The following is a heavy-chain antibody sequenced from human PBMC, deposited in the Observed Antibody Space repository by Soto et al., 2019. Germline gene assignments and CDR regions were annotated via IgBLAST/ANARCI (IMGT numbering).Heavy chain of an antibody. CDR1: GVPITTFY. J-gene: IGHJ6*02. D-gene: IGHD3-10*01. V-gene: IGHV4-59*07. CDR2: IYYGGST. Sequence: QVQLQESGPALVRPSDSLSLMSSVSGVPITTFYWSWIRQAPGKGLEYIGYIYYGGSTHYNPALKSRVTISVDTAKNEFSLKLRSVTAADTAAYYCARGQLLHYQYGLDVWGQGTTVIV. CDR3: ARGQLLHYQYGLDV.